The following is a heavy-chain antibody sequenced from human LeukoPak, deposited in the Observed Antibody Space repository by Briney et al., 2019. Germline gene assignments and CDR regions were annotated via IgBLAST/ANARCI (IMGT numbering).Heavy chain of an antibody. J-gene: IGHJ3*02. CDR1: GFTVSSNY. Sequence: GGSLRLSCAASGFTVSSNYMSWVRQAPGKGLEWVSVIYSGGSTYYADSVKGRFTISRDNSKNTLYLQMNRLRAEDTAVYYCARESGMVRGVTRDDAFDIWGQGTMVTVSS. CDR3: ARESGMVRGVTRDDAFDI. V-gene: IGHV3-66*01. D-gene: IGHD3-10*01. CDR2: IYSGGST.